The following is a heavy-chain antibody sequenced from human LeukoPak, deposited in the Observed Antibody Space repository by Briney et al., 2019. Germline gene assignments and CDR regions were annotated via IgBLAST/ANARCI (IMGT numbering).Heavy chain of an antibody. Sequence: GGSLRLSCAASGLTLSDAWLTWVRQAPGKGLEWVSVIYSGGSTYYADSVKGRFTISRHNSKNTLYLQMNSLRAEDTAVYYCASAYYGSGSNLYYYYGMDVWGQGTTVTVSS. V-gene: IGHV3-53*04. CDR1: GLTLSDAW. J-gene: IGHJ6*02. D-gene: IGHD3-10*01. CDR2: IYSGGST. CDR3: ASAYYGSGSNLYYYYGMDV.